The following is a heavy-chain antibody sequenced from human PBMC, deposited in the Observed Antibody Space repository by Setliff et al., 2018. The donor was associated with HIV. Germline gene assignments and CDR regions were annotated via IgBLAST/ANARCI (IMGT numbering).Heavy chain of an antibody. D-gene: IGHD6-13*01. V-gene: IGHV3-7*01. CDR2: IKQDGSEK. J-gene: IGHJ4*02. Sequence: GESLKISCAASGFTFSSYWMSWVRQAPGKGLEWVANIKQDGSEKYYVDSVKGRFTISRDNAKNSLYLQMNSLRAEDTAVYYCARDLTAAAGSDYWGQGTLVTVSS. CDR3: ARDLTAAAGSDY. CDR1: GFTFSSYW.